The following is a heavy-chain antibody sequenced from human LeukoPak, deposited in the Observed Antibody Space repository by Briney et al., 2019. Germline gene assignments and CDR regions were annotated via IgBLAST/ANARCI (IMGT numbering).Heavy chain of an antibody. CDR2: IYYSGST. J-gene: IGHJ4*02. CDR1: GGSISSSSYY. D-gene: IGHD2-21*01. Sequence: SETLSLTCTVSGGSISSSSYYWGWIRQPPGKGLEWIGSIYYSGSTYYNPSLKSRDTISLDTPKSPFSLKLRSVTAADTAVYYCARYCGGDCKFFDYWGQGTLVTVSS. V-gene: IGHV4-39*01. CDR3: ARYCGGDCKFFDY.